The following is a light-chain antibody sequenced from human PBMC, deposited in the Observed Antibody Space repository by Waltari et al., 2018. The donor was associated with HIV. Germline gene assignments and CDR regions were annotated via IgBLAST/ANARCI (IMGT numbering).Light chain of an antibody. CDR3: QQHYSTPWT. CDR2: WAS. CDR1: QSVLSSSNNKNY. Sequence: DIVMTQSPDSLAVSLGERATINCKSSQSVLSSSNNKNYLSWYPQKPGQPPKLLIYWASTRESGVPDRFSGSGSGTDFTLTISSLQAEDVAVYYCQQHYSTPWTFGQGTKVEIK. J-gene: IGKJ1*01. V-gene: IGKV4-1*01.